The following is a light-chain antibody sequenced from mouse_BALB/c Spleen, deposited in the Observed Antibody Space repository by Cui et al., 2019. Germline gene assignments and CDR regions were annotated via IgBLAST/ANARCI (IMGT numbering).Light chain of an antibody. CDR3: QQGNKLPYT. CDR2: YAT. V-gene: IGKV10-96*01. Sequence: DIQQTHTTSFLPACLGERVTISCKASQDINNYLSWYQQKPDETVKLLIYYATRLRAGVPSRFSGSGSGTDYSLTISNLEQEDIATYYCQQGNKLPYTFGGGTKLEIK. J-gene: IGKJ2*01. CDR1: QDINNY.